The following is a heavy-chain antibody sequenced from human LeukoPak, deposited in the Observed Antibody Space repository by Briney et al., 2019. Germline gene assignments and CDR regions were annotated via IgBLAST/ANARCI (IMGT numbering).Heavy chain of an antibody. CDR2: INHSGST. CDR3: ARLKSGSSTEDY. V-gene: IGHV4-34*01. J-gene: IGHJ4*02. CDR1: GGSFSGYY. Sequence: SQTLSLTCAVYGGSFSGYYWSRIRQPPGKGLEWIGEINHSGSTNYNPSLKSRVTISVDTSKNQFSLKLSSVTAADTAVYYCARLKSGSSTEDYWGQGTLVAVSS. D-gene: IGHD1-26*01.